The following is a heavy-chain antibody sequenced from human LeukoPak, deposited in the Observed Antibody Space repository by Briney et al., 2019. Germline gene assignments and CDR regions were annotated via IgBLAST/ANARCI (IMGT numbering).Heavy chain of an antibody. J-gene: IGHJ5*02. Sequence: PSETLSFTCTVSGGSISSYYWSWIRQPPGKGLEWIGYIYYSGSTNYNPSLKSRVTISVDTSKNQFSLKLSSVTAADTAVYYCARGPKVPAATIWFDPWGQGTLVTVSS. V-gene: IGHV4-59*08. D-gene: IGHD2-2*01. CDR2: IYYSGST. CDR3: ARGPKVPAATIWFDP. CDR1: GGSISSYY.